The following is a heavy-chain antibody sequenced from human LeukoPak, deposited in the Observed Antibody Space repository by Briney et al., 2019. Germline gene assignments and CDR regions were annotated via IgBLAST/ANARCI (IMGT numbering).Heavy chain of an antibody. CDR3: ARGGPLTIFGVAIDY. CDR1: GFTFSSYS. CDR2: ISSSSSTI. Sequence: GGSLRLSCAASGFTFSSYSMDWVRQAPGKGLEWVSYISSSSSTIYYADSVKGRFTISRDNAKNSLYLQMNSLRAEDTAVYYCARGGPLTIFGVAIDYWGQGTLVTVSS. D-gene: IGHD3-3*01. J-gene: IGHJ4*02. V-gene: IGHV3-48*01.